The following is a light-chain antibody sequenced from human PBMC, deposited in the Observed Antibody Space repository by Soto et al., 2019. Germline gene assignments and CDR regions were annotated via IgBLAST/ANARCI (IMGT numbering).Light chain of an antibody. Sequence: DLQLPQSPSFLSASVGDRVTITCRASQGISSYLAWYQQKPGKAPNLLICAASTLQSGVPSRFSGSGSGTEFTLTISTLQPEDSATFYCQQLYSYPPTFGGGTKVEIK. V-gene: IGKV1-9*01. CDR2: AAS. J-gene: IGKJ4*01. CDR3: QQLYSYPPT. CDR1: QGISSY.